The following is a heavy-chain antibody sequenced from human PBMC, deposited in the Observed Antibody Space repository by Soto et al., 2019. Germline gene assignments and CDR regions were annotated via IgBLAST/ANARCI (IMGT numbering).Heavy chain of an antibody. Sequence: GGSLRLSCAASGFTFSSYGMHWVRQAPGKGLEWVAVISYDGSNKYYADSVKGRFTISRDNSKNTLYLQMNSLRAEDTAVYYCAKDSTRVSRFLEWLFGYWGQGTLVTVSS. J-gene: IGHJ4*02. CDR1: GFTFSSYG. CDR3: AKDSTRVSRFLEWLFGY. CDR2: ISYDGSNK. D-gene: IGHD3-3*01. V-gene: IGHV3-30*18.